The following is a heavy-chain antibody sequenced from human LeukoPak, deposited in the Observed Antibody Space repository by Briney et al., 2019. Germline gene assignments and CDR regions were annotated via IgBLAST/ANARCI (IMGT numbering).Heavy chain of an antibody. Sequence: PSETLSLTCTVSGGSLTDSSFFWGWIRQSPGAGLEWIGKIYLDGRTNYDPSLRNRVTISVDTSKNQFSLRLTSVTAADRAVYYCVRLCGSYFRHGYYFYYMDVWGKGTTVTVSS. CDR3: VRLCGSYFRHGYYFYYMDV. J-gene: IGHJ6*03. CDR2: IYLDGRT. V-gene: IGHV4-39*01. D-gene: IGHD1-26*01. CDR1: GGSLTDSSFF.